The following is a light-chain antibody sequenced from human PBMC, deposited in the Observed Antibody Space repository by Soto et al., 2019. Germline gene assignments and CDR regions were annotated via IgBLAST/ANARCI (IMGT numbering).Light chain of an antibody. CDR1: QSVSATY. J-gene: IGKJ1*01. CDR3: QQYNSYPGT. Sequence: EIVLTQSPGTLSLSPGERATLSCRASQSVSATYLAWYQQKPGQAPRLLIYGASNRATGIPDRFTGSGSGTDFTLTISRLEPEDFATYYCQQYNSYPGTFGQGTKVEIK. CDR2: GAS. V-gene: IGKV3-20*01.